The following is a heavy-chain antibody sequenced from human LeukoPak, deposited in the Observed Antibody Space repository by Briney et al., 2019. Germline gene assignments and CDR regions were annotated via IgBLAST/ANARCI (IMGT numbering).Heavy chain of an antibody. CDR1: GFTFSTYS. CDR2: ISTSSSYI. V-gene: IGHV3-21*01. J-gene: IGHJ4*02. Sequence: PGGSLRLSCAASGFTFSTYSMTWVRQAPGKGLEWVSSISTSSSYIYYTDSVKGRFTVSRDNAKNSLYLQMDSLRIEDSAVYYCVRRRDYGDHSHFDYWGQGTRVTVSS. D-gene: IGHD4-23*01. CDR3: VRRRDYGDHSHFDY.